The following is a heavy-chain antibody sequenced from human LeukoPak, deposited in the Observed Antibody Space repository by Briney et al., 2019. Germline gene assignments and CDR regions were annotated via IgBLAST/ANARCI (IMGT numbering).Heavy chain of an antibody. Sequence: ASVKVSCKASDYTFTSYGISWVRQAPGQGLEWMGWISAYNGNTNYAQKLQGRVTMTTDTSTSTAYMELRSLRSDDTAVYYCALYCSGGSCYSDGASWGQGTLVTVSS. CDR2: ISAYNGNT. V-gene: IGHV1-18*01. CDR1: DYTFTSYG. J-gene: IGHJ5*02. D-gene: IGHD2-15*01. CDR3: ALYCSGGSCYSDGAS.